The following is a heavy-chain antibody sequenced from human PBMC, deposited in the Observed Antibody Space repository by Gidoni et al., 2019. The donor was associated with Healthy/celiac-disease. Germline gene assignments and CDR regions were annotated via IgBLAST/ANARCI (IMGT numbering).Heavy chain of an antibody. J-gene: IGHJ3*02. V-gene: IGHV3-33*01. CDR1: GFTFSSYG. Sequence: QVQLVESGGGVVQPGRSLRLSCAASGFTFSSYGMHWVRQAPGKGLEWVAVIWYDGSNKYYADSVKGRFTISRDNSKNTLYLQMNSLRAEDTAVYYCARFWELEGAFDIWGQGTMVTVSS. CDR3: ARFWELEGAFDI. CDR2: IWYDGSNK. D-gene: IGHD1-26*01.